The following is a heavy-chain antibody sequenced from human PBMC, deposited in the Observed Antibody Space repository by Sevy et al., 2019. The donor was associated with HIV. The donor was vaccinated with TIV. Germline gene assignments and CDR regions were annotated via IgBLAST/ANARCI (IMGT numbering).Heavy chain of an antibody. V-gene: IGHV3-33*06. Sequence: GESLKISCAASGFTFSRYGMHWVRQTPGKGMEWVAGIWYDGDNKDYSDYGKGRFTISRDNSKNTVYLHMSSLRVEDMATYYCAKGIAASGYYFDSWGQGTLVTVSS. J-gene: IGHJ4*02. CDR1: GFTFSRYG. D-gene: IGHD6-13*01. CDR2: IWYDGDNK. CDR3: AKGIAASGYYFDS.